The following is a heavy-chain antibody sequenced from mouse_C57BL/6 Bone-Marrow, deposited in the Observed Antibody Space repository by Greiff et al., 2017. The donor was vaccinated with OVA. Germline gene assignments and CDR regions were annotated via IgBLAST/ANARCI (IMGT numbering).Heavy chain of an antibody. Sequence: VQLKESGPVLVKPGASVKMSCKASGYTFTDYYMNWVKQSHGKSLEWIGVINPYNGGTSYNQKFKGKATLTVDKSSSTAYMELNSLTSEDSAVYYCARKGDYWYFDVGGTGTTVTVSS. V-gene: IGHV1-19*01. CDR3: ARKGDYWYFDV. CDR2: INPYNGGT. CDR1: GYTFTDYY. J-gene: IGHJ1*03.